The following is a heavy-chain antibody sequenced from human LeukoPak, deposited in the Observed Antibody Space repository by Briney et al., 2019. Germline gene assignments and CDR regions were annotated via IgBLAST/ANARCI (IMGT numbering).Heavy chain of an antibody. Sequence: PGGSLRLSCAASGFTFGSYSMNWVRQAPGKGLEWVSSISTSSSYIYYADSLKGRFTISRDNAKNSLYLQMNSLRAEDTAVYYCASDLSVRPGGWGRGTMVTVSS. CDR1: GFTFGSYS. CDR2: ISTSSSYI. V-gene: IGHV3-21*01. CDR3: ASDLSVRPGG. D-gene: IGHD2-8*01. J-gene: IGHJ3*01.